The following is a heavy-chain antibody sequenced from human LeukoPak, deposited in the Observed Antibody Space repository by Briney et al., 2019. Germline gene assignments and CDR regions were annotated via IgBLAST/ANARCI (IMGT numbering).Heavy chain of an antibody. CDR3: ATGSMVRGVIITSPPFDY. D-gene: IGHD3-10*01. V-gene: IGHV3-30*03. J-gene: IGHJ4*02. CDR2: ISYDGTNK. CDR1: GFTFSSYG. Sequence: QSGGSLRLSCAASGFTFSSYGMHWVRQAPGKGLEWVAVISYDGTNKYYADSVKGRFTISRDNSENTLFLQMNSLRAEDTAVYYCATGSMVRGVIITSPPFDYLGQGTLVTVSS.